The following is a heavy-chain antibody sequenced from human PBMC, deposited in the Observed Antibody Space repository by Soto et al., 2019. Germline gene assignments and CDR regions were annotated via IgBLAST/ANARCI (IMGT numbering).Heavy chain of an antibody. J-gene: IGHJ4*02. CDR1: GFTFTAFA. D-gene: IGHD3-9*01. CDR3: AKDRYFDSYYFDY. CDR2: ISYDGRQA. V-gene: IGHV3-30*04. Sequence: QVQLVESGGGVVQPGRSLRLSCAASGFTFTAFAVHWVRQPPGKGLEWVAVISYDGRQAHYADSVRGRLTLSRDNSKNTMFLQMYSLTTDDTAIYYCAKDRYFDSYYFDYWGQGTRVTVSS.